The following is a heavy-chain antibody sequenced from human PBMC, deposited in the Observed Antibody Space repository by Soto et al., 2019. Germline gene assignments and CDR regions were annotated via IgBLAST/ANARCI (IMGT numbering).Heavy chain of an antibody. CDR3: ARGGDGDYGYYMDV. V-gene: IGHV4-59*01. D-gene: IGHD3-10*01. CDR2: IYYSGST. CDR1: GGSISSYY. J-gene: IGHJ6*03. Sequence: QVQLQASGPGLVKPSETLSLTCTVSGGSISSYYLSWIRPPPGKGLEWIWYIYYSGSTNYNPSLKSRVTISVDTAKNQFSLKLSSVTAADTAVYYCARGGDGDYGYYMDVWGKGTTVTVSS.